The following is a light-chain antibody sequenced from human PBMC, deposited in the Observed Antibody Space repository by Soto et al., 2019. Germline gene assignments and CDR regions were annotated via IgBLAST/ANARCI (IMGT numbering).Light chain of an antibody. V-gene: IGKV3-11*01. J-gene: IGKJ4*01. CDR3: KQRSDWPST. Sequence: EIVLTQSPATLSLSPGERATLSCRASQSVSSYLAWYQQKPGQAPRLLIYDASNRATGIPARFSGSGSGTDFTLTISSLEPDDFGVYYCKQRSDWPSTFGGGTKVQIK. CDR2: DAS. CDR1: QSVSSY.